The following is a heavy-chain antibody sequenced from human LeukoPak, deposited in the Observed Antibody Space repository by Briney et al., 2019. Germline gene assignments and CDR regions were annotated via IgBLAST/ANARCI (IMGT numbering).Heavy chain of an antibody. D-gene: IGHD1-26*01. J-gene: IGHJ4*02. V-gene: IGHV1-18*01. CDR3: ARGRSSGSPHLFDY. CDR2: ISAYNGNT. Sequence: EASVKVSCKASGYTFTSYGISWVRRAPGQGLEWMGWISAYNGNTNYAQKLQGRVTMTTDTSTSTAYMELRSLRSDDTAVYYCARGRSSGSPHLFDYWGQGTLVTVSS. CDR1: GYTFTSYG.